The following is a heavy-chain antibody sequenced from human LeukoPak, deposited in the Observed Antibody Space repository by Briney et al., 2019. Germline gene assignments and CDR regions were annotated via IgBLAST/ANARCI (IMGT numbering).Heavy chain of an antibody. V-gene: IGHV3-13*01. CDR3: ARRTYYDFWSGYSGGDDYFDY. D-gene: IGHD3-3*01. J-gene: IGHJ4*02. CDR2: IGTAGDT. CDR1: GFTFSSYD. Sequence: GGSLRLSCAASGFTFSSYDMHWVRQATGKGLEWVSAIGTAGDTYYPGSVKGRFTISRENAKNSLYLQMNSLRAEDTAVYYCARRTYYDFWSGYSGGDDYFDYWGQGTLVTVSS.